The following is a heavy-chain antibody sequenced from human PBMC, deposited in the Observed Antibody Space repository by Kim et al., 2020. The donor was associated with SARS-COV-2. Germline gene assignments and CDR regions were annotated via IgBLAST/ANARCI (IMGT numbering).Heavy chain of an antibody. D-gene: IGHD2-2*01. CDR3: AKNVHITSVTFLWYFDL. CDR1: RFTFSSSA. Sequence: GGSLRLSCAASRFTFSSSAMTWVRQAPGKGLEWVSSNFGSGHGTYYADSVKGRFIISRDNSKNTLYLQMNNLRADDTAIYYCAKNVHITSVTFLWYFDLWGRGTSVTVSS. J-gene: IGHJ2*01. V-gene: IGHV3-23*01. CDR2: NFGSGHGT.